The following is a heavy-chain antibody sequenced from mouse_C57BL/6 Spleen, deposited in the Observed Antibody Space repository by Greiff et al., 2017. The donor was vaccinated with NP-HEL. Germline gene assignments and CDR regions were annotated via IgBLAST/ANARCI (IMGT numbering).Heavy chain of an antibody. Sequence: EVQLQQSGPELVKPGASVKIPCKASGYTFTDYHMDWVKQSHGKSLEWIGDINPNNGGTIYNQKFKGKATLTVDKSSSTAYMELRSLTSEDTAVYYCARVAYDGYYCFDYWGQGTTLTVSA. J-gene: IGHJ2*01. CDR2: INPNNGGT. CDR1: GYTFTDYH. V-gene: IGHV1-18*01. CDR3: ARVAYDGYYCFDY. D-gene: IGHD2-3*01.